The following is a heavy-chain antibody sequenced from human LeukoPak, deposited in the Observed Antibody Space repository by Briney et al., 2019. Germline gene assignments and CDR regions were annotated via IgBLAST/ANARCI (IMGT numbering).Heavy chain of an antibody. CDR3: ARGLGTYDWFDP. CDR2: INPSGGST. V-gene: IGHV1-46*01. CDR1: GYTFTSYY. D-gene: IGHD7-27*01. Sequence: GASVKVSFKASGYTFTSYYMHWVRQAPGQGLEWMGIINPSGGSTSYAQKFQGRVTMTRDMSTSTVYMELSSLRSEDTAVYYCARGLGTYDWFDPWGQGTLVTVSS. J-gene: IGHJ5*02.